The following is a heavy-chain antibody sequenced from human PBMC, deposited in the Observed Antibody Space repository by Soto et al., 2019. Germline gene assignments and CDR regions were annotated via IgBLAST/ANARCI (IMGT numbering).Heavy chain of an antibody. D-gene: IGHD2-15*01. CDR1: GGSISSSSYY. Sequence: TLSLTCTVSGGSISSSSYYWGWIRQPPGKGLEWIGYIYYNGSTNYNPSLKSRVTISVDTSKNQFSLKLSSVTAADTAVYYCARGPLGYCSGGSCYSHPLDYWGQGTLVTVSS. V-gene: IGHV4-61*05. J-gene: IGHJ4*02. CDR3: ARGPLGYCSGGSCYSHPLDY. CDR2: IYYNGST.